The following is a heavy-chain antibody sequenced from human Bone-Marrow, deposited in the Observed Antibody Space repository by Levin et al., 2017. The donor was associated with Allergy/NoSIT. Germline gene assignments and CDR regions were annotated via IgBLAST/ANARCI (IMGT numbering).Heavy chain of an antibody. Sequence: RSGGSLRLSCAASGFNFFNYGMHWVRQAPGKGLEWVATISYDGGHDYYAESVRGRFTISRDNSQKRVYLQMNSLRVEDTAVFYCAKGTGNYYDTTGHIDYWGQGTRVTVSS. V-gene: IGHV3-30*18. J-gene: IGHJ4*02. CDR3: AKGTGNYYDTTGHIDY. CDR2: ISYDGGHD. CDR1: GFNFFNYG. D-gene: IGHD3-22*01.